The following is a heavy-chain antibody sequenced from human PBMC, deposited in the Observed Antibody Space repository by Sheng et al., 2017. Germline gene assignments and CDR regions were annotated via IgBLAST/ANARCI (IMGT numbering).Heavy chain of an antibody. CDR2: ITSTSSTI. Sequence: EVQLVESGGGLVQPGGSLRLSCAASGFIFRNDPMNLGPPGSREGAGVGFQYITSTSSTIYYADSVKGRFTISRDNAKNSLYLQMNSLRAEDTAVYYCVRDHDYAFDIWGHG. V-gene: IGHV3-48*01. CDR1: GFIFRNDP. D-gene: IGHD1-1*01. J-gene: IGHJ3*02. CDR3: VRDHDYAFDI.